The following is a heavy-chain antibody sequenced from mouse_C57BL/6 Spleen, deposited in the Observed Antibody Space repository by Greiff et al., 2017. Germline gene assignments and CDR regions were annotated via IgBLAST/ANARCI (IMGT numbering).Heavy chain of an antibody. V-gene: IGHV1-9*01. CDR3: ARRKATVVAHYYAMDY. CDR1: GYTFTGYW. CDR2: ILPGSGST. Sequence: QVQLQQSGAELMKPGASVKLSCKATGYTFTGYWIEWVKQRPGHGLEWIGEILPGSGSTNYNEKFKGKATFTADTSSNTAYMQLSSLTTEDSAIYYCARRKATVVAHYYAMDYWGQGTSVTVSS. D-gene: IGHD1-1*01. J-gene: IGHJ4*01.